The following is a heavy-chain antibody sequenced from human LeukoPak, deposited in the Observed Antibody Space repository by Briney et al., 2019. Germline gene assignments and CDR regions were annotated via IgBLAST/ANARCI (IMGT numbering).Heavy chain of an antibody. D-gene: IGHD3-10*01. Sequence: GGSLRLSCAASGFTFSSYGMHWVRQAPGKGLEWVAVISYDGSNKYYADSMKGRFTISRDNSKNTLYLQMNSLRAEDTAVYYCAKDIARGLLWFGELNYFDYWGQGTLVTVSS. CDR1: GFTFSSYG. J-gene: IGHJ4*02. CDR2: ISYDGSNK. V-gene: IGHV3-30*18. CDR3: AKDIARGLLWFGELNYFDY.